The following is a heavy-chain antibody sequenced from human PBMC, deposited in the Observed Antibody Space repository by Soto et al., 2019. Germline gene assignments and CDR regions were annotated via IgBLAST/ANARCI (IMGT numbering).Heavy chain of an antibody. CDR2: IRSKAYGGTT. J-gene: IGHJ6*02. CDR1: VFTFGDYA. D-gene: IGHD3-10*01. V-gene: IGHV3-49*04. Sequence: GSLRLSCAASVFTFGDYAMSWVRQAPGKGLEWVGFIRSKAYGGTTEYAASVKGRFTISRDDSKSIAYLQMNSLKTEDTAVDYCTSFFGESTDYYYGMDFWGQGTQVTVSS. CDR3: TSFFGESTDYYYGMDF.